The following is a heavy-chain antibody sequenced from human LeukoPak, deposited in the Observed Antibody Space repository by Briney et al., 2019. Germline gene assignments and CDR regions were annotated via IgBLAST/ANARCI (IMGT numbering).Heavy chain of an antibody. Sequence: RGSLRLSCAASGFTFRSYGMHGVRQAPGKEREGGAVIWYDGSEKYYGDSVKGRFTISRDNSKNTVYLQMHSLRAEDTAVYYCARDGGSYGDYYDSWGQGTLVTVSS. D-gene: IGHD1-26*01. CDR2: IWYDGSEK. CDR3: ARDGGSYGDYYDS. J-gene: IGHJ4*02. CDR1: GFTFRSYG. V-gene: IGHV3-33*01.